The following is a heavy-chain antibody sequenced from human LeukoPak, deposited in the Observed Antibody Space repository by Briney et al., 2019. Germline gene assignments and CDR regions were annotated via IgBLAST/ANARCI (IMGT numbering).Heavy chain of an antibody. D-gene: IGHD3-3*01. V-gene: IGHV3-33*01. Sequence: GGSLRLSCAASGFTFSSYGMHWVRQAPGKGLEWVAVIWYDGSNKYYADSVKGRFTISRDNSKNTLYLQMNSLRAEDTAVYYRARDPENDFWSGYYYYGSGSYFDYWGQGTLVTVSS. CDR1: GFTFSSYG. J-gene: IGHJ4*02. CDR2: IWYDGSNK. CDR3: ARDPENDFWSGYYYYGSGSYFDY.